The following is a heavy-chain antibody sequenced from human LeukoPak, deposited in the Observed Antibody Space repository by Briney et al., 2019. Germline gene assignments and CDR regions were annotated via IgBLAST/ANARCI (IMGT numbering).Heavy chain of an antibody. CDR3: AKDTTPLRLTNLDY. J-gene: IGHJ4*02. V-gene: IGHV3-9*01. Sequence: GGSPRLSCAASGFTFDDYAMHWVRQAPGKGLELVSGISWNSGSIGYADSVKGRFTISRDNAKNSLYLQMNSLRAEDPALYYCAKDTTPLRLTNLDYWGQGTLVTVSS. CDR2: ISWNSGSI. D-gene: IGHD5-18*01. CDR1: GFTFDDYA.